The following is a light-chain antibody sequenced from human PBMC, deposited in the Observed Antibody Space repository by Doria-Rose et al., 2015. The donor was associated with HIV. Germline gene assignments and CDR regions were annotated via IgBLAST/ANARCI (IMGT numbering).Light chain of an antibody. CDR3: QQYYDTPS. CDR2: WAS. V-gene: IGKV4-1*01. Sequence: DIQMTQSPESLGMSLGERATLNCKSNQSLLYTSKNYLAWYQQKPGQPPKLLIYWASTRQSGDPARFSGGGSGTDFTLTISSLEAEDVAVYYCQQYYDTPSFGPGTTVDIK. CDR1: QSLLYTSKNY. J-gene: IGKJ3*01.